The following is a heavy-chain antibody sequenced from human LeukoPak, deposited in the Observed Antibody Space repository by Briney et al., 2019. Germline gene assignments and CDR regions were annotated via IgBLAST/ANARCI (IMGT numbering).Heavy chain of an antibody. CDR1: GYTLTELS. CDR2: FDPEDGET. V-gene: IGHV1-24*01. Sequence: GASVKVSCKVSGYTLTELSMHWVRQAPGKGLEWMGGFDPEDGETIYAQKFQGRVTMTEDTSTDTAYMELSSLRSGDTAVYYCATCYSTNGVCYRWFDPWGQGTLVTVSS. D-gene: IGHD2-8*01. J-gene: IGHJ5*02. CDR3: ATCYSTNGVCYRWFDP.